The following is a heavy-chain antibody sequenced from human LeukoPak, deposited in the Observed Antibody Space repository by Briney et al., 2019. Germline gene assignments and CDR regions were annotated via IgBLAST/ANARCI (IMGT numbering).Heavy chain of an antibody. CDR2: IRYEGSDS. CDR3: ALIGVVIPPDTYDV. J-gene: IGHJ3*01. D-gene: IGHD2-21*01. V-gene: IGHV3-30*02. Sequence: GGSLRLSCSAFGFTFGDYAFHWVRQAPGKGLEWLAFIRYEGSDSYYADSVKGRFTISRDNSKKTLYLQMDSLRTEDTAFYYCALIGVVIPPDTYDVWGQGTLVTVSS. CDR1: GFTFGDYA.